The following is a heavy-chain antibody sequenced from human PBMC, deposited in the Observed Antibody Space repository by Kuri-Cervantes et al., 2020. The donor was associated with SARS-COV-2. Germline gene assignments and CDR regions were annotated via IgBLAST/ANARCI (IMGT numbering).Heavy chain of an antibody. V-gene: IGHV3-48*03. CDR2: ISSSGSTI. D-gene: IGHD1-1*01. CDR1: GFTFSSYE. Sequence: GGSLRLSCAASGFTFSSYEMNWVRQAPGRGLEWVSYISSSGSTIYYADSVKGRFTISRDNAKNSLYLQMNSLRAEDTAVYYCVSLRGRTTPFDNWGQGSLVTVSS. J-gene: IGHJ4*02. CDR3: VSLRGRTTPFDN.